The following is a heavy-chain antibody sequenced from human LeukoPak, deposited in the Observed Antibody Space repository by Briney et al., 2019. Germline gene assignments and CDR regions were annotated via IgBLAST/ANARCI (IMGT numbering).Heavy chain of an antibody. CDR3: ARSGGYYDFWSGYYYNWFDS. V-gene: IGHV1-69*13. CDR2: IIPILGTT. Sequence: GASVKVSCKASGGTLNSYAFSWVRQAPRQGLEWMGGIIPILGTTNYAQKFQGRVTITADESTSTAYMELSSLRSEDTAVYHCARSGGYYDFWSGYYYNWFDSWGQGTLVTVSS. J-gene: IGHJ5*01. CDR1: GGTLNSYA. D-gene: IGHD3-3*01.